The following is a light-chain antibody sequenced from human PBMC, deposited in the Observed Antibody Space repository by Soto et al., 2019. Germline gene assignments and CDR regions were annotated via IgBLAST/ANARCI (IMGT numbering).Light chain of an antibody. J-gene: IGKJ2*01. Sequence: DIQMTQSPSSLSASVGDRVTITCRASQDIKNYLVWFQQKPGRAPQSLISGASTLQSGVPSKFSGSGSGTDFTLTISSLQPEDFATYCQQSYVYPYTFGQGTKLEIK. CDR1: QDIKNY. CDR3: QQSYVYPYT. V-gene: IGKV1-16*02. CDR2: GAS.